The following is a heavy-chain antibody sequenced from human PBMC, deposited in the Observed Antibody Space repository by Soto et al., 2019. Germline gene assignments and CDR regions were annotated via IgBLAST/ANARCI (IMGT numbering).Heavy chain of an antibody. V-gene: IGHV3-23*01. CDR1: GFTFSSYA. CDR2: ISGSGGSS. CDR3: ANVASGSYYDY. J-gene: IGHJ4*02. D-gene: IGHD1-26*01. Sequence: QAGGSLRLSCAASGFTFSSYAMSWVRQAPGKGLEWVSAISGSGGSSYYADSVKGRFAISRDNSKNTLYLQMNSLRAEDTAVYYCANVASGSYYDYWGQGTLVTVSS.